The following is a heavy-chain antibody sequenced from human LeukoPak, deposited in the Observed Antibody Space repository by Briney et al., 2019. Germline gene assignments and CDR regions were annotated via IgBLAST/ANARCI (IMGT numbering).Heavy chain of an antibody. CDR3: ARQKDCSGANCYSPAYDS. V-gene: IGHV7-4-1*02. CDR1: GYTFTNYA. Sequence: ASVKVSCKASGYTFTNYAIHWVRQAPGQGLEWMGWINTNTGNPTYAQGFTGRFVFSLDTSVSTAYLQISILKAEDTAVYYCARQKDCSGANCYSPAYDSWGQGTLVTVSS. CDR2: INTNTGNP. D-gene: IGHD2-15*01. J-gene: IGHJ4*02.